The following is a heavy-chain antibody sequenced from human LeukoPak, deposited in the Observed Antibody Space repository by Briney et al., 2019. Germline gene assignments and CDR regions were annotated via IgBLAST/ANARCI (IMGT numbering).Heavy chain of an antibody. CDR2: ISSNGGST. CDR3: ARGNSGLLLDFDY. D-gene: IGHD3-22*01. J-gene: IGHJ4*02. CDR1: GFTFSSYA. V-gene: IGHV3-64*01. Sequence: GGSLRLSCAASGFTFSSYAMHLVRQAPGKGLEYVSAISSNGGSTYYANSVKGRFTISRDNSKNTLYLQMGSLRAEDMAVYYCARGNSGLLLDFDYWGQGTLVTVSS.